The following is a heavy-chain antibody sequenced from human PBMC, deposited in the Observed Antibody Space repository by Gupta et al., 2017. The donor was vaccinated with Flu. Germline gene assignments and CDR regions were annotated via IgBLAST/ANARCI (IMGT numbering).Heavy chain of an antibody. D-gene: IGHD1-1*01. J-gene: IGHJ4*02. CDR1: GVTLTTYE. CDR2: ISSSGSTT. V-gene: IGHV3-48*03. CDR3: VQFQLLEDY. Sequence: CAVSGVTLTTYEFNWVRQAPGKGLEWISHISSSGSTTHYADSVKGRFTHSRDDAKNSLHLQMNGLRAEDTAVYYCVQFQLLEDYWGQGT.